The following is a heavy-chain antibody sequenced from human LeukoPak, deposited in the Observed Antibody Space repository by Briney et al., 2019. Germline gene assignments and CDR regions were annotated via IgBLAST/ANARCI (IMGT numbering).Heavy chain of an antibody. V-gene: IGHV4-59*12. CDR2: IYYSGST. CDR3: ARDQYYYDSSGYLFDY. CDR1: GGSISSYY. J-gene: IGHJ4*02. Sequence: SETLSLTCTVSGGSISSYYWSWIRQPPGKGLEWIGYIYYSGSTYYNPSLRSRVTISVDTSKNQFSLKLSSVTAADTAVYYCARDQYYYDSSGYLFDYWGQGTLVTVSS. D-gene: IGHD3-22*01.